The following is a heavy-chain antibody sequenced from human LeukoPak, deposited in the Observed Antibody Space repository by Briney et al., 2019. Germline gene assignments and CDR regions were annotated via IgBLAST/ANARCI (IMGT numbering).Heavy chain of an antibody. CDR2: ISYDGSNK. CDR1: GFTFSSYG. Sequence: PGRSLRLSCAASGFTFSSYGMHWVRQAPGNGLEWVAVISYDGSNKYYADSVKGRFTISRDNSKNTLYLQMNSLRAEDTAVYYCAKASFSGVCPTDWGQGTLVTVSS. CDR3: AKASFSGVCPTD. D-gene: IGHD2-8*01. J-gene: IGHJ4*02. V-gene: IGHV3-30*18.